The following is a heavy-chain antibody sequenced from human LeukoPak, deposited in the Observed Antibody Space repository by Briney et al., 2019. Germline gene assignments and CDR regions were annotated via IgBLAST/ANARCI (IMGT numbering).Heavy chain of an antibody. V-gene: IGHV1-46*01. Sequence: GASVKVSCKASGYTFTSYYMHWVRQAPGEGLEWMGIINPSGGSTSYAQKFQGRVTMTTDTSTSTAYMELRSLRSDDTAVYYCARDRMAHYYDSSGVDPWGQGTLVTVSS. CDR1: GYTFTSYY. D-gene: IGHD3-22*01. CDR2: INPSGGST. J-gene: IGHJ5*02. CDR3: ARDRMAHYYDSSGVDP.